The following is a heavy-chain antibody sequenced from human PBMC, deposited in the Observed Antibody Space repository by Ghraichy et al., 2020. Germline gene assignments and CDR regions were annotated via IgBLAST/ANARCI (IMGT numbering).Heavy chain of an antibody. V-gene: IGHV3-53*01. CDR3: ARDRSPHSSGYYPNDAFDI. CDR2: IYSGGST. J-gene: IGHJ3*02. D-gene: IGHD3-22*01. Sequence: GGSLRLSCAASGFTVSSNYMSWVRQAPGKGLEWVSVIYSGGSTYYADSVKGRFTISRDNSKNTLYLQMNSLRAEDTAVYYCARDRSPHSSGYYPNDAFDIWGQGTMVTVSS. CDR1: GFTVSSNY.